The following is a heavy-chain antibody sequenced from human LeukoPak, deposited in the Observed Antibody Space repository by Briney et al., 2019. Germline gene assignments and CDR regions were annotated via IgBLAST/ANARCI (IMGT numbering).Heavy chain of an antibody. J-gene: IGHJ4*02. CDR3: ARDHTAMVIYNN. Sequence: GGSLRLSCAASGFTFSDYYMSWIRQAPGKGLEWVSYISSSGSTIYYADSVKGRFTISRDNAKNSLYLQMNSLRAEDTAVYYFARDHTAMVIYNNWGQGPRVTVSS. CDR1: GFTFSDYY. D-gene: IGHD5-18*01. CDR2: ISSSGSTI. V-gene: IGHV3-11*01.